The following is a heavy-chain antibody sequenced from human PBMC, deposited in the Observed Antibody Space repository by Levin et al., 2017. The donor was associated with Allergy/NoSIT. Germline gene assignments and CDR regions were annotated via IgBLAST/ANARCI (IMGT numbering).Heavy chain of an antibody. CDR3: ARGGSVAGTGVSFDY. V-gene: IGHV3-30-3*01. CDR1: GFTFSSYA. Sequence: PGGSLRLSCAASGFTFSSYALHWVRQPPGKGLEWVAVISYDGSNKYYADSVKGRFTISRDNSKNTLYLQMNSLRAEDTAVYDCARGGSVAGTGVSFDYWGQGTLVTVSS. D-gene: IGHD6-19*01. J-gene: IGHJ4*02. CDR2: ISYDGSNK.